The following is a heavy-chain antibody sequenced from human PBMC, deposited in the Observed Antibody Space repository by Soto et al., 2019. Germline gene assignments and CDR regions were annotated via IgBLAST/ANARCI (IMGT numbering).Heavy chain of an antibody. Sequence: PGESLKISCKGSGYSFTSYWISWVRQMPGKGLEWMGRIDPSDSYTNYSPSFQGHVTISADKSISTAYLQWSSLKASDTAMYYCASYCSSTSRYTRYYYGMDVWGQGTTVTVSS. CDR2: IDPSDSYT. CDR1: GYSFTSYW. D-gene: IGHD2-2*02. CDR3: ASYCSSTSRYTRYYYGMDV. V-gene: IGHV5-10-1*01. J-gene: IGHJ6*02.